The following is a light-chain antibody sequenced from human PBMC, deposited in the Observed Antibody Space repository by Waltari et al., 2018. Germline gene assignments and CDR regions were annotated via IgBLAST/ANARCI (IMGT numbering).Light chain of an antibody. Sequence: QSVLTQPPSVSGAPGQTVTISCIGGSSIIGAGHDVHWYQQLPQTAPKLLIYASTNRPSGISDRFSGSKSGTSASLVITGLQIEDEAVYYCQSYDTRLSASVIFGGGTELTVL. CDR2: AST. CDR3: QSYDTRLSASVI. V-gene: IGLV1-40*01. J-gene: IGLJ2*01. CDR1: SSIIGAGHD.